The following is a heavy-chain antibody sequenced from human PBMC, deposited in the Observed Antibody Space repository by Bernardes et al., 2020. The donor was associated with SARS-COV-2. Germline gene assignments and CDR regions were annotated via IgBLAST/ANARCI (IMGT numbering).Heavy chain of an antibody. CDR2: INHSGST. D-gene: IGHD2-2*02. J-gene: IGHJ6*03. V-gene: IGHV4-34*01. CDR1: GGSFSGYY. CDR3: ARARIGGIHPHYCSSTSCYSYYYMDV. Sequence: SETLSLTCAVYGGSFSGYYWSWIRQPPGKGLEWIGEINHSGSTNYNPSLKSRVTISVDTSKNQFSLKLSSVTAADTAVYYCARARIGGIHPHYCSSTSCYSYYYMDVWGKGTTVTVSS.